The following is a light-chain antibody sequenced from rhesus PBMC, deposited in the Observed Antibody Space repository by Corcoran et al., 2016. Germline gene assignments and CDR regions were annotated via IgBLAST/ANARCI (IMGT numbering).Light chain of an antibody. CDR2: YAS. V-gene: IGKV1S14*01. CDR1: QGISNY. J-gene: IGKJ1*01. Sequence: DIQMTQSPSSLSAAVGDTVTIPCRSSQGISNYLAWYQQKPGKAPKPLIYYASNLESGVPARFSCSGSGTDFTLTLRSLHPKDFATYYCPQHNIYPWTFGRGTKVEIK. CDR3: PQHNIYPWT.